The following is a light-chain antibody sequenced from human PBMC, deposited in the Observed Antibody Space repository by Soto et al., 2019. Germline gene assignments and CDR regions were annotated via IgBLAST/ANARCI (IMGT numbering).Light chain of an antibody. V-gene: IGLV2-14*01. CDR3: SSYTSSSTLYV. Sequence: QSVLAQPASVSGSPRQSITISCTVASSDVGGYTYVSWYQQHPGKAPKLMIYEVNNRPSGVSNRFSGSKSGNTASLTISGLQAEDEADYYCSSYTSSSTLYVFGTGTKVTLL. CDR2: EVN. J-gene: IGLJ1*01. CDR1: SSDVGGYTY.